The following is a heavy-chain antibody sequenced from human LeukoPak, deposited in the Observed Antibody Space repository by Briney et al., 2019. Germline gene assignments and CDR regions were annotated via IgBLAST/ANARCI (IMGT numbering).Heavy chain of an antibody. CDR3: ARQNDDGGFDY. CDR1: GYSFTTYW. CDR2: IYPGDSDT. J-gene: IGHJ4*02. V-gene: IGHV5-51*01. Sequence: GESLKISCKASGYSFTTYWIGWVRQMPGKGLEWMGIIYPGDSDTKYSPSFQGQVTISADKSISTAYPQWGSLKASDTAMYYCARQNDDGGFDYWGQGTLVTVSS. D-gene: IGHD1-1*01.